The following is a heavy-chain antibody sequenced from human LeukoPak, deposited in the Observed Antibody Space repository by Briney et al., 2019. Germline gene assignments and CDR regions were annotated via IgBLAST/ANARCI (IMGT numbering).Heavy chain of an antibody. CDR3: AREPTGMGVHHFDY. Sequence: VASVKVSCKASGYTFTSYDINWVRQATGQGPEWMGWMNPNSGNTGYAQKFQGRVTMTRSTSIGTAYMELSSLRSEDTAVYYCAREPTGMGVHHFDYWGQGALVTVSS. CDR2: MNPNSGNT. D-gene: IGHD1-26*01. CDR1: GYTFTSYD. V-gene: IGHV1-8*01. J-gene: IGHJ4*02.